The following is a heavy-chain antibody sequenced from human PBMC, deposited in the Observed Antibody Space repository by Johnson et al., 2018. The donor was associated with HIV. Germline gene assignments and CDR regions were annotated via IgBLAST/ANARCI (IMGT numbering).Heavy chain of an antibody. Sequence: QVQLVESGGGVVQPGRSLRLSSAASGFTFSKCDMHWVRQAPGKGLEWVSVIYSGADPVYADSVKGRFSFTRDESKNTVYLQMNSLRAEDTAIYFCARDKSKVTSAPDQEACDIWGQGTMVTVSS. CDR1: GFTFSKCD. V-gene: IGHV3-NL1*01. J-gene: IGHJ3*02. CDR3: ARDKSKVTSAPDQEACDI. CDR2: IYSGADP. D-gene: IGHD6-13*01.